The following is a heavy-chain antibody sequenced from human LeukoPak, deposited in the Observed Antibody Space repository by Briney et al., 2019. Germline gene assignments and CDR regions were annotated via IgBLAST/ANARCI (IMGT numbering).Heavy chain of an antibody. Sequence: PSETLSLTCTVSSGSISSYYWSWIRQPPGKGLEWIGYIYYSGSTNYNPSLKSRVTISVDTSKNQFSLKLSSVTAADTAVYYCARGGGIVVVPAAMSFDYWGQGTLVTVSS. J-gene: IGHJ4*02. CDR3: ARGGGIVVVPAAMSFDY. CDR1: SGSISSYY. CDR2: IYYSGST. V-gene: IGHV4-59*01. D-gene: IGHD2-2*01.